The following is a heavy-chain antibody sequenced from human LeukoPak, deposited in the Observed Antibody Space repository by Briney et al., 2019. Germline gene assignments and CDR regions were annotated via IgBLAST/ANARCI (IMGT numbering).Heavy chain of an antibody. D-gene: IGHD5-18*01. J-gene: IGHJ4*02. V-gene: IGHV3-30-3*01. Sequence: PGRSLRLSCAASGFTFSAYTLHWVCQAPGKGLDWVALISYDGTNKYYADSVKDRFTISRDNSKNTLYLQMNSLSTEDTALYYCARDQGYTYGHSFDYWGQGTLVTVPS. CDR1: GFTFSAYT. CDR2: ISYDGTNK. CDR3: ARDQGYTYGHSFDY.